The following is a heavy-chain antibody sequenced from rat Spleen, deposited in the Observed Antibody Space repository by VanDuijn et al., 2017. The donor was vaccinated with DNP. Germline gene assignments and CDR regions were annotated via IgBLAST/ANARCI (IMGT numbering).Heavy chain of an antibody. J-gene: IGHJ2*01. CDR1: GFSLTNYG. Sequence: QVQLKESGPVLVQASETLSLTCTVSGFSLTNYGVIWVRQSPGKGLEWMGIIYHDGGTDYNSAFKSRLSISRDTSKSQVFLKINSLQTDDTAMYYCARDYSDGSYYYAFDYWGQGAMVTVSS. CDR3: ARDYSDGSYYYAFDY. CDR2: IYHDGGT. D-gene: IGHD1-12*02. V-gene: IGHV2S75*01.